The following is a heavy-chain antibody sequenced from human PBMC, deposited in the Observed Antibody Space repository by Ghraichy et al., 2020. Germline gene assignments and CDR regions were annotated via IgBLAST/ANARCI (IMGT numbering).Heavy chain of an antibody. J-gene: IGHJ4*02. V-gene: IGHV3-30*03. D-gene: IGHD4-17*01. CDR3: ARGRVTTFS. Sequence: GGSLRLSCAASGFTFSSYGMHWVRQAPGKGLEWVAVISYDGSNKYYADSVKGRFTISRDNSKNTLYLQMNSLRAEDTAVYYCARGRVTTFSWGQGTLVTVSS. CDR1: GFTFSSYG. CDR2: ISYDGSNK.